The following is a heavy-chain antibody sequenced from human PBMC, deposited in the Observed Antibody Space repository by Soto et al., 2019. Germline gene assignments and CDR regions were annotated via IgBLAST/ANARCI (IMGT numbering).Heavy chain of an antibody. CDR3: ARDPNTGTDHCKY. CDR1: GFTFSSYT. V-gene: IGHV3-21*01. D-gene: IGHD1-1*01. CDR2: ITSSGSAI. J-gene: IGHJ4*02. Sequence: EVQLLESGGGLVKPGGSLRLSCAASGFTFSSYTMHWVRQAPGKGLEWVSSITSSGSAIYYADSVRGRFTISRDNAKNSLYLQMQRLRAEDAAVYYCARDPNTGTDHCKYWGQGTLVTVSS.